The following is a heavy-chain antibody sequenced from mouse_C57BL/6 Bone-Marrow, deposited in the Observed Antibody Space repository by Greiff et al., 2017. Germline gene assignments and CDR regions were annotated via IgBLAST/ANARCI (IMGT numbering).Heavy chain of an antibody. D-gene: IGHD2-4*01. Sequence: VQLQQSGAELVRPGASVKLSCTASGFNIKDDYMHWVKQRPEQGLEWIGWIDPENGDTEYASKFQGKATITADTSSNTAYLQLRSLTSEDTAVYYCTTWGDYGCDYWGQGTTLTVSS. J-gene: IGHJ2*01. CDR3: TTWGDYGCDY. CDR1: GFNIKDDY. CDR2: IDPENGDT. V-gene: IGHV14-4*01.